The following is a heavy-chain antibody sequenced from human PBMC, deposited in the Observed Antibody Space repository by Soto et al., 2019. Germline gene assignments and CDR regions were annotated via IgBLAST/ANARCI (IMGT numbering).Heavy chain of an antibody. CDR2: LKSKTDGGTP. D-gene: IGHD3-22*01. Sequence: GGSLRLSCAASAFTFRDSWINWVRQAPGKGLGWVGRLKSKTDGGTPDYAAPVKGRFAISRDASKNMVYLQMNSLKTEGTGIYFCTTESNRSIIVVRFDYWGHGTLVTVST. CDR1: AFTFRDSW. J-gene: IGHJ4*01. V-gene: IGHV3-15*07. CDR3: TTESNRSIIVVRFDY.